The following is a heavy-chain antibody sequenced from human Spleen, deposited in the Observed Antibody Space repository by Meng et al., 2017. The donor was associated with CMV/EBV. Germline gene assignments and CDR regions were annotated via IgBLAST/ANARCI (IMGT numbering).Heavy chain of an antibody. CDR2: IDPNSGGT. V-gene: IGHV1-2*02. CDR3: ARVIFTPAGYDP. Sequence: CKTSGSTFAAYYIHWVRQAPGQGLEWMGWIDPNSGGTNIAQKFQGRVTMTRDTSTSTVYMELKRLRSDDTAVYYCARVIFTPAGYDPWGQGTLVTVSS. J-gene: IGHJ5*02. CDR1: GSTFAAYY. D-gene: IGHD3-9*01.